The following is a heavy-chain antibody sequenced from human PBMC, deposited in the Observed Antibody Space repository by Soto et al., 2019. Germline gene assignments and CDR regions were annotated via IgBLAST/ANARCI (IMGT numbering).Heavy chain of an antibody. J-gene: IGHJ5*02. Sequence: ASVKVSCKASGGTFSSYAISWVRQAPGQGLEWMGGIIPIFGTANYAQKFQGRVTITADESTSTAYMELSSLRSEDTAVYYCARWVSIAAAGNNWFDPWGQGTLVTVSS. CDR3: ARWVSIAAAGNNWFDP. CDR1: GGTFSSYA. V-gene: IGHV1-69*13. D-gene: IGHD6-13*01. CDR2: IIPIFGTA.